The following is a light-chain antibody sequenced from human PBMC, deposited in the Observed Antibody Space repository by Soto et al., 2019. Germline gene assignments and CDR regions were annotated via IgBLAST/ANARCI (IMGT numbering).Light chain of an antibody. Sequence: EIVLTHSPGTLSLSPCERATLSSRASQSVSSSYLAWYQQKPGQAPRLLIYGASGRATGIPDRFSGSGSGTDFTLTISRLEPEDFAVYYCQQYGSLSWTFGQGTKVDIK. J-gene: IGKJ1*01. CDR1: QSVSSSY. CDR3: QQYGSLSWT. V-gene: IGKV3-20*01. CDR2: GAS.